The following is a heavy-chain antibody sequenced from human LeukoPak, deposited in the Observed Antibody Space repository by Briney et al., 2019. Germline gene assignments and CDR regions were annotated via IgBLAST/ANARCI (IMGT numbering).Heavy chain of an antibody. D-gene: IGHD3-10*01. CDR3: ARGFTMVRGVLTNHYYYYGMDV. CDR1: GYTFTSYA. Sequence: ASVKVSCKASGYTFTSYAMNWVRQAPGQGLEWMGWINTNTGNPTYAQGFTGRSVFSLDTSVSTAYLQICSLKAEDTAVYYCARGFTMVRGVLTNHYYYYGMDVWGKGTTVTVSS. V-gene: IGHV7-4-1*01. CDR2: INTNTGNP. J-gene: IGHJ6*04.